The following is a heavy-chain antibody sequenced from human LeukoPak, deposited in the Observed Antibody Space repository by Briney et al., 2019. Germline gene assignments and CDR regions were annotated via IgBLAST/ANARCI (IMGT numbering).Heavy chain of an antibody. D-gene: IGHD3-9*01. CDR2: FDPEDGET. Sequence: ASVKVSCKVSGYTLTELSMHWVRQAPGKGLEWMGGFDPEDGETIYAQKFQGRVTMTEDTSTDTAYMELRSLRSDDTAVYYCARVTDVLRYFDWLLYNGHFDYWGQGTLVTVSS. CDR3: ARVTDVLRYFDWLLYNGHFDY. V-gene: IGHV1-24*01. J-gene: IGHJ4*02. CDR1: GYTLTELS.